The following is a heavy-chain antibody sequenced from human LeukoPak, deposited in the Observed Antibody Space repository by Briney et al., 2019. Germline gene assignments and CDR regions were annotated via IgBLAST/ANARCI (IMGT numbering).Heavy chain of an antibody. V-gene: IGHV4-61*05. CDR3: ARGPNSAAMDY. D-gene: IGHD5-18*01. J-gene: IGHJ4*02. CDR1: GDSISDSIRNYY. CDR2: KYYRGNT. Sequence: SETLSLTCSVSGDSISDSIRNYYWAWIRESPGKGLEWIGYKYYRGNTNYNPSLMSRLTISVDTSKNQVSLKLSSVTAADTAVYYCARGPNSAAMDYWGQGTLVTVSS.